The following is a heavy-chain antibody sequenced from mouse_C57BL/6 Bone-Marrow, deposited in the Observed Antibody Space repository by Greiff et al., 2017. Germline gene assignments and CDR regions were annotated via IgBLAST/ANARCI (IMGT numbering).Heavy chain of an antibody. Sequence: EVQLQESGPELVKPGASVKMSCKASGYTFTDYNMHWVKQSHGKSLEWIGYINPNNGGTSYNQKFKGKATLTVNKSSSTAYMELRSLTSEYSAVYYCARKANYDGAWFAYWGQGTLVTVSA. CDR2: INPNNGGT. V-gene: IGHV1-22*01. D-gene: IGHD1-1*01. CDR1: GYTFTDYN. CDR3: ARKANYDGAWFAY. J-gene: IGHJ3*01.